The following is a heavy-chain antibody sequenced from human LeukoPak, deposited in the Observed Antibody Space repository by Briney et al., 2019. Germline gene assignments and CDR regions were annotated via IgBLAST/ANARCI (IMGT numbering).Heavy chain of an antibody. J-gene: IGHJ4*02. V-gene: IGHV3-23*01. D-gene: IGHD4-23*01. CDR3: AKGGGSVMFVITYNRYYFDS. Sequence: PGGSLRLSCAASGFTFSSYDMHWVRQAPGKGLEWVSSISGSGDSTYYADSVKGRSTISRDNSKNTLYLQLNSLRADDTAVYFCAKGGGSVMFVITYNRYYFDSWGQGTLVTVSS. CDR1: GFTFSSYD. CDR2: ISGSGDST.